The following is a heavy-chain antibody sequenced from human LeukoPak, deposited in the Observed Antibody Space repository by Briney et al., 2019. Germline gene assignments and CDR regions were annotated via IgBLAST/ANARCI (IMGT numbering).Heavy chain of an antibody. CDR1: GYTFTGYY. J-gene: IGHJ4*02. D-gene: IGHD2-2*01. CDR3: ARTKPPCTSCLLLDY. CDR2: FNPNSGGT. V-gene: IGHV1-2*02. Sequence: GASVKVSCRASGYTFTGYYIHWLRQAPGQGLEWMGWFNPNSGGTNYAPKFQGLVTMSSDTSMATAYMELNRLISDDTAVYYCARTKPPCTSCLLLDYWGQGTLVTDSS.